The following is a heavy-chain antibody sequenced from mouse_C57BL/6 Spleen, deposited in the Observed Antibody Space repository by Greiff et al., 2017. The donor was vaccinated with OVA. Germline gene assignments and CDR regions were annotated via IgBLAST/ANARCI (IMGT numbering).Heavy chain of an antibody. CDR3: ARGPREGFDY. CDR2: ISDGGSYT. D-gene: IGHD3-3*01. J-gene: IGHJ2*01. Sequence: VQLQQSGGGLVKPGGSLKLSCAASGFTFSSYAMSWVRQTPEKRLEWVATISDGGSYTYYPNNVKGRFTISRDNAKNNLYLQMSDLKSEDTAMYYCARGPREGFDYWGQGTTLTVSS. CDR1: GFTFSSYA. V-gene: IGHV5-4*01.